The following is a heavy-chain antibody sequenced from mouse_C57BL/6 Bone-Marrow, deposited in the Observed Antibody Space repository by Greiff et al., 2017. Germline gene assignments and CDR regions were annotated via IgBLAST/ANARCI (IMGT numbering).Heavy chain of an antibody. Sequence: DVQLQESGPGLVKPSQSLSLTCSVTGYSITSGYYWNWIRQFPGNKLEWMGYISYDGSNNYNPSLKNRISITRDTSKNQFFLKLNSVTTEDTATYYCALYDGYFRFDYWGQGTTLTVSS. J-gene: IGHJ2*01. CDR1: GYSITSGYY. CDR3: ALYDGYFRFDY. D-gene: IGHD2-3*01. V-gene: IGHV3-6*01. CDR2: ISYDGSN.